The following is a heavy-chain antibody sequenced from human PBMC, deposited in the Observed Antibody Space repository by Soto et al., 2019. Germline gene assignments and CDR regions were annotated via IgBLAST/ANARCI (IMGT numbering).Heavy chain of an antibody. CDR1: GNTVPNYA. J-gene: IGHJ4*02. CDR3: ARSIVVVTAADY. D-gene: IGHD2-21*02. CDR2: INGGNGNT. V-gene: IGHV1-3*01. Sequence: ASVKVSCKASGNTVPNYAIHWVRQAPGQRLEWMGWINGGNGNTYYSEHFQGRVTFTRDTSAGTAYMELSSLRSEDTAVYYCARSIVVVTAADYWGQGTLVTVSS.